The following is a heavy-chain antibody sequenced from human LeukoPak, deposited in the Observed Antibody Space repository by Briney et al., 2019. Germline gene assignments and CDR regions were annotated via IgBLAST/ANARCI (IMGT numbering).Heavy chain of an antibody. V-gene: IGHV3-7*01. D-gene: IGHD6-19*01. Sequence: GGSLRLAWVAAGFSIVKHWMRWVRQTAGKLLGWVGRMKEDGTEKVYVDAGKGRFTISRDNALHSVYLQMSSLRAQETAVYYRAPSPDHQWQALLYFAYWAQGALVSVSS. CDR2: MKEDGTEK. CDR3: APSPDHQWQALLYFAY. J-gene: IGHJ4*02. CDR1: GFSIVKHW.